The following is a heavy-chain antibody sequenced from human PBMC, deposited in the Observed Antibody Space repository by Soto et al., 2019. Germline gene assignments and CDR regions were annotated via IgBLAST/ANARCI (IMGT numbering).Heavy chain of an antibody. V-gene: IGHV4-4*02. J-gene: IGHJ5*02. CDR3: AREVNSSPARGPNWFDP. D-gene: IGHD6-13*01. Sequence: QVQLQESGPGLVQPSGTLSLTCAVSGDSINNSHWWSWVRQTPGKGLEWIGETYHSGTTNYNPSHKTRVTTSIDKSKNQFSLKMNSVTAADTAVYYCAREVNSSPARGPNWFDPWGQGTLVTVSS. CDR2: TYHSGTT. CDR1: GDSINNSHW.